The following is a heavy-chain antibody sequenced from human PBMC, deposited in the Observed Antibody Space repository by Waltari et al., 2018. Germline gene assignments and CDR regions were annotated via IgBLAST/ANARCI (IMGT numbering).Heavy chain of an antibody. Sequence: QVQLQESGPGLVKPSETLSLSCAVSGYYISSGYYWGWIRQPPGKGLEWIGCIYQCGRTDDTPSHKSRCTISVDTSKNQFSLKLISVTAADTAVYYCASPIFGVVNTGGPFDYWGQGTLVTVSS. CDR1: GYYISSGYY. V-gene: IGHV4-38-2*01. CDR2: IYQCGRT. D-gene: IGHD3-3*01. J-gene: IGHJ4*02. CDR3: ASPIFGVVNTGGPFDY.